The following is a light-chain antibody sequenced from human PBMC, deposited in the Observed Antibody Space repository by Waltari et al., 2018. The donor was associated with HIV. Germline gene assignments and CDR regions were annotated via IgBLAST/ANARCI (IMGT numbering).Light chain of an antibody. V-gene: IGLV2-14*01. J-gene: IGLJ1*01. CDR1: SSDVGGYNY. CDR2: EVS. Sequence: QSALTQPASVSGSPGQSITISCTGTSSDVGGYNYVSWYQQHPGKAPKLMIYEVSNRPSGVSNRFPGSKSGNTASLIISGLQAEDEADYYCSSYTSSSTQVFGTGTKVTVL. CDR3: SSYTSSSTQV.